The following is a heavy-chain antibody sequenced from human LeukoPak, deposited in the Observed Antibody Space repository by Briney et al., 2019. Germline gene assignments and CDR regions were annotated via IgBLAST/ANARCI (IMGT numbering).Heavy chain of an antibody. Sequence: SETLSLTCTVSGGSISSYYWSWIRQPPGKGLEWIGHIYYSGSTNYNPSLKSRITISVDTSKNQFSLKLSSVTAADTAVYYCARRQYSSLTFDYWGQGTLVTVSS. J-gene: IGHJ4*02. CDR3: ARRQYSSLTFDY. V-gene: IGHV4-59*01. D-gene: IGHD6-6*01. CDR2: IYYSGST. CDR1: GGSISSYY.